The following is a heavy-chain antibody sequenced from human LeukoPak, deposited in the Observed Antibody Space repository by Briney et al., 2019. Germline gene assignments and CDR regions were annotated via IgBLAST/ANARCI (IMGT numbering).Heavy chain of an antibody. D-gene: IGHD4-17*01. CDR3: AKHKENYGDSCLDDY. CDR1: GFTVSGNY. Sequence: PGGSLRLSCAASGFTVSGNYVSWVRQAPGKGLEWVSVISGSGDNTYYADSVKGRLTISRDNSKNTLYLQMNSLRGEDTAVYYCAKHKENYGDSCLDDYWGQGTLVTVSS. V-gene: IGHV3-23*01. J-gene: IGHJ4*02. CDR2: ISGSGDNT.